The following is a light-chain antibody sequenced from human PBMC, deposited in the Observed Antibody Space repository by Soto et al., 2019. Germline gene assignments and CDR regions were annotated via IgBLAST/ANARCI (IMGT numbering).Light chain of an antibody. V-gene: IGKV1-17*01. Sequence: DIQMTQSPSSLSASVGDRVTITCRASQGIRHDLGWYQQKPGKAPKRLIYTASSLQSGVPPRFSGSGSGTKFTLTISSLQPEDFATYYCLQNNSYPATFGQGTKVEIK. J-gene: IGKJ1*01. CDR3: LQNNSYPAT. CDR1: QGIRHD. CDR2: TAS.